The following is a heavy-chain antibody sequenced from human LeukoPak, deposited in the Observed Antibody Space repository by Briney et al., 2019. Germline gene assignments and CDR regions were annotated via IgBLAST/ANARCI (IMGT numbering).Heavy chain of an antibody. J-gene: IGHJ4*02. CDR2: IYYSGST. V-gene: IGHV4-59*01. D-gene: IGHD3-10*01. Sequence: SETLSLTCTVSGGSISSYYWSWIRQPPGKGLEWIGYIYYSGSTNYNPSLKSRVTISVDTSKNQFSLKLSSVTAADTAVYYCARLDYYGSGYFDYWGQGTLVTVS. CDR1: GGSISSYY. CDR3: ARLDYYGSGYFDY.